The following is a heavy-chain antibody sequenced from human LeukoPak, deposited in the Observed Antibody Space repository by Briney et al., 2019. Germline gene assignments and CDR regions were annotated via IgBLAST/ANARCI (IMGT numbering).Heavy chain of an antibody. J-gene: IGHJ3*02. CDR2: IYYTGST. D-gene: IGHD2-15*01. CDR1: GGSISSSTYY. V-gene: IGHV4-39*01. Sequence: SETLSLTCTVSGGSISSSTYYWGWIRQPPGKGLEWIGTIYYTGSTYYNPSLKSRVTISVDTSKNQFSLKLTSVTAADTAVYYCARQVQVVAAIWGQGTMVTVSS. CDR3: ARQVQVVAAI.